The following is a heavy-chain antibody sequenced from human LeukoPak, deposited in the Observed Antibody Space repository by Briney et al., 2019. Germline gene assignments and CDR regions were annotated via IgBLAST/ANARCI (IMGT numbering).Heavy chain of an antibody. V-gene: IGHV5-51*04. J-gene: IGHJ4*02. D-gene: IGHD4-23*01. CDR3: ARAPDYGGNPYYFDY. Sequence: GESLKISCKGSGYSFTSYWIGWVRQMPGKGLEWMGIIYPGDSETRYSPSFQGQVTISADKPISTAYLQWSSLKASDTAMYYCARAPDYGGNPYYFDYWGPGTLVTVSS. CDR1: GYSFTSYW. CDR2: IYPGDSET.